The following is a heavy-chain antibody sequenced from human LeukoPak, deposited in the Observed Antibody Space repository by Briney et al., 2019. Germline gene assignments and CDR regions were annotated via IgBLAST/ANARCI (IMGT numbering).Heavy chain of an antibody. Sequence: PRGSLRLSCAASGFRFSGHYMSWFRQAPGKGLEWVAYISSTVTTVYYADSVKGRFTISRDNTKDSLYLQMSSLKSEDTAVYDCARGDCSAASCYYFDYWGQGTLVTVSS. CDR2: ISSTVTTV. V-gene: IGHV3-11*04. J-gene: IGHJ4*02. CDR1: GFRFSGHY. CDR3: ARGDCSAASCYYFDY. D-gene: IGHD2-15*01.